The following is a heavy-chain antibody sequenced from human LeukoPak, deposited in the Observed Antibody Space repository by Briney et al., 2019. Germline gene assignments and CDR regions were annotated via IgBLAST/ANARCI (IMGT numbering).Heavy chain of an antibody. CDR3: ARSEWASSSWFSDY. D-gene: IGHD6-13*01. CDR2: IYKTGST. V-gene: IGHV4-4*07. CDR1: GGSISSYY. J-gene: IGHJ4*02. Sequence: PSETLSLTCTVSGGSISSYYWDWIRQPAGKGLEWIGRIYKTGSTNYNPSLKSRVTMSVGTSKNQFSLNLNSVTAADTAVYYCARSEWASSSWFSDYWGQGTLVTVSS.